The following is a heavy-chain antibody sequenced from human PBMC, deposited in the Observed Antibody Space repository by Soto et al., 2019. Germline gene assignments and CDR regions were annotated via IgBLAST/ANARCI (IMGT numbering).Heavy chain of an antibody. CDR3: ARDLGYYASDGYFDY. CDR1: GFTFSDYY. Sequence: VGSLRLSCAGSGFTFSDYYMSWIRQAPGKGLEWVSYISSSGNIIYYADSVKGRFTISRDNAKNSLYLQMNSLGAEDTAVYYCARDLGYYASDGYFDYWGQGTLVTVSS. V-gene: IGHV3-11*01. J-gene: IGHJ4*02. D-gene: IGHD3-22*01. CDR2: ISSSGNII.